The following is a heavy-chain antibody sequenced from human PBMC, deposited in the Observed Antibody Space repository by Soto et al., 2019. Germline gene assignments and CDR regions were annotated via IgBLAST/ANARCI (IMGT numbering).Heavy chain of an antibody. Sequence: SETLSLTCTVSGVSISSYYWSWIRQPPGKGLEWIGYIYYSGSTNYNPSLKSRVTISRDNSKNTLDLQMNSLRAEDTAVYYCARDLDSYASGSYTLGFDYWGQGTLVTVSS. CDR1: GVSISSYY. V-gene: IGHV4-59*12. CDR3: ARDLDSYASGSYTLGFDY. CDR2: IYYSGST. D-gene: IGHD3-10*01. J-gene: IGHJ4*02.